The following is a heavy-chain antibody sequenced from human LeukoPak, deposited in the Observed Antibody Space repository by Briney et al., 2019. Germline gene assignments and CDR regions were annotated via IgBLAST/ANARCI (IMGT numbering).Heavy chain of an antibody. D-gene: IGHD3-22*01. V-gene: IGHV3-9*01. CDR2: ISRNSGSI. CDR1: GFTFDDYA. CDR3: AKDITSYYYDSSGSLFDY. Sequence: TGGSLRLSCAASGFTFDDYAMHWVRQAPGKGLEWVSGISRNSGSIGYADSVKGRFTISRDNAKNSLYLQMNSLRAEDTALYYCAKDITSYYYDSSGSLFDYWGQGTLVTVSS. J-gene: IGHJ4*02.